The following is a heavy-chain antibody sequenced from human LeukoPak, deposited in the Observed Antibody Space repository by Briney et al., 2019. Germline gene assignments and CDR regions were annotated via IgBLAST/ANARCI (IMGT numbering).Heavy chain of an antibody. D-gene: IGHD4/OR15-4a*01. CDR1: GYSITTGHY. CDR3: AREGTMAYSHIDY. V-gene: IGHV4-38-2*02. Sequence: SETLSLTCTVSGYSITTGHYWGWIRQPPGQGLEWIASIFLGETTYYNPSLKSRVTISVDRSKNQFSLKLSSVTAADTAVYYCAREGTMAYSHIDYWGQGTLVTVSS. J-gene: IGHJ4*02. CDR2: IFLGETT.